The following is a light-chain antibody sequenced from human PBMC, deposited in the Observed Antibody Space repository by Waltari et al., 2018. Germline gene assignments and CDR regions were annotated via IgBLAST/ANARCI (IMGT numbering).Light chain of an antibody. CDR2: LAS. CDR1: QNLLSINGYKY. CDR3: MQPLTSPLT. Sequence: DIVMTQSPLSLSVTPGEPASISCRSSQNLLSINGYKYVDWYVQKPGQSPQLLIYLASTRGSGVPDRFSGSGSGIDFTLKISRVEADDVGVYYCMQPLTSPLTFGGGTKVEIK. V-gene: IGKV2-28*01. J-gene: IGKJ4*01.